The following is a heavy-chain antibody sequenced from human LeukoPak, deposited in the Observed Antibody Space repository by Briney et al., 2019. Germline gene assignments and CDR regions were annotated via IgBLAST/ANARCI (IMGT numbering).Heavy chain of an antibody. CDR3: ARSNSYYDSSGYYQH. J-gene: IGHJ1*01. V-gene: IGHV1-3*01. CDR2: INAGNGNT. CDR1: GYTFTSYA. D-gene: IGHD3-22*01. Sequence: ASVKVSRKASGYTFTSYAMHWVRQAPGQRLEWMGWINAGNGNTKYSQKFQGRVTITRDTSASTAYMELSSLRSEDTAVYYCARSNSYYDSSGYYQHWGQGTLVTVSS.